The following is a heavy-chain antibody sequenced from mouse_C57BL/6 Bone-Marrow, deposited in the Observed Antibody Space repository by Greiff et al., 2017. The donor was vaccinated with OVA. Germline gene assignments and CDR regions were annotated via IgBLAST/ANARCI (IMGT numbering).Heavy chain of an antibody. V-gene: IGHV2-9*01. CDR2: IWGGGST. CDR3: AKNSYDYDADWYFDV. D-gene: IGHD2-4*01. J-gene: IGHJ1*03. CDR1: GFSLTSYG. Sequence: VMLVESGPGLVAPSQSLSITCTVSGFSLTSYGVDWVRQPPGKGLEWLGVIWGGGSTNYNSALMSRLSISKDNSKSQVFLKMNSLQTDDTAMYYCAKNSYDYDADWYFDVWGTGTTVTVSS.